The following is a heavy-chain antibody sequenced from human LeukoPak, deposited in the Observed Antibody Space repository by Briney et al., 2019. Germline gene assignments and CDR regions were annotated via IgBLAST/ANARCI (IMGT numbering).Heavy chain of an antibody. CDR1: VGTFSSYA. J-gene: IGHJ4*02. CDR2: IIPIFGTA. V-gene: IGHV1-69*13. CDR3: ARDGPVIVGAPEFHY. D-gene: IGHD1-26*01. Sequence: ASVKVSCKASVGTFSSYAISWVRQAPGQGLEWMGGIIPIFGTANYAQKFQGRVTITADESTSTAYMELRSLRSDDTAVYYCARDGPVIVGAPEFHYWAQGTLVTVSS.